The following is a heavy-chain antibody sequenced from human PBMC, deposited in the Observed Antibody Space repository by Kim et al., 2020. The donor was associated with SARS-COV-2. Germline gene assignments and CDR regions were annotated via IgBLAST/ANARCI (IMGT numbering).Heavy chain of an antibody. CDR1: GGSISSSSYY. CDR3: ARDSTDSGYDLGYAFDI. Sequence: SETLSLTCTVSGGSISSSSYYWGWIRQPPGKGLEWIGSIYYSGSTYYNPSLKSRVTISVDTSKNQFSLKLSSVTAADTAVYYCARDSTDSGYDLGYAFDIWGQGTTVTVSS. J-gene: IGHJ3*02. V-gene: IGHV4-39*07. D-gene: IGHD5-12*01. CDR2: IYYSGST.